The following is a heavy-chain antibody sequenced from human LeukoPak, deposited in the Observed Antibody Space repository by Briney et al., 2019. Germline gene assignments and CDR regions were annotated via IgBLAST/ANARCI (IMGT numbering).Heavy chain of an antibody. Sequence: GGSLRLSCAASGFTFSSYAMHWVRQAPGKGLEWVAVISYDGSNKYYADSVKGRFTISRDNAKNSLYLQMNSLRAEDTAVYYCARDGLAGTDYWGQGTLVTVSS. D-gene: IGHD6-19*01. CDR2: ISYDGSNK. CDR1: GFTFSSYA. CDR3: ARDGLAGTDY. J-gene: IGHJ4*02. V-gene: IGHV3-30*04.